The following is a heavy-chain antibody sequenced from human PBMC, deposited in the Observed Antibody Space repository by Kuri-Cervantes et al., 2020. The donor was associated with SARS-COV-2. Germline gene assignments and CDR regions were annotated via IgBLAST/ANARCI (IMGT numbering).Heavy chain of an antibody. CDR3: ARAPRIGQQLVRRYYFDY. D-gene: IGHD6-13*01. CDR2: INSDNGNT. J-gene: IGHJ4*02. CDR1: GYRFSTYA. Sequence: ASVKVSCKASGYRFSTYAMHWVRQAPGQRLEWMGWINSDNGNTGYAQKFQGRVTMTRNTSISTAYMELSSLRSEDTAVYYCARAPRIGQQLVRRYYFDYWGQGTLVTVSS. V-gene: IGHV1-8*02.